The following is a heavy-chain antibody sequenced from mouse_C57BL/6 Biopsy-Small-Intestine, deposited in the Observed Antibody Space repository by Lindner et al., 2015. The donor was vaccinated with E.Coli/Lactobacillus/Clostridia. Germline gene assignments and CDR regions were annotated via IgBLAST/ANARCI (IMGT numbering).Heavy chain of an antibody. J-gene: IGHJ4*01. D-gene: IGHD2-4*01. CDR3: ARHYDYDLGAMDY. V-gene: IGHV1-4*01. CDR2: NNPTSGYT. CDR1: GYTFTSYT. Sequence: VQLQESGAELARPGASVKMSCKASGYTFTSYTMHWVKQRPGQGLEWIGYNNPTSGYTNYNQKFMDKATLTADKSSSTAYMQLSILTSEDSAVYYCARHYDYDLGAMDYWGQGTSVTVSS.